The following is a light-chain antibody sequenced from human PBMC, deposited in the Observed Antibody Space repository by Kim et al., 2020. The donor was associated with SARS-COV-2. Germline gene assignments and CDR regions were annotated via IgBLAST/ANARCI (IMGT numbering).Light chain of an antibody. Sequence: ASLGDRVPITCRASQDISNYLAWFQLKPGKAPKLLFYAASALQPGVPSRFSGSGSGTDFTLTVTSLQPEDVATYYCQKCDSAPWTFGQGTKVEIK. CDR1: QDISNY. CDR3: QKCDSAPWT. CDR2: AAS. J-gene: IGKJ1*01. V-gene: IGKV1-27*01.